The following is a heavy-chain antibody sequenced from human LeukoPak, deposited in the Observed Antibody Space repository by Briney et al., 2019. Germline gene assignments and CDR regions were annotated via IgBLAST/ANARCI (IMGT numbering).Heavy chain of an antibody. CDR2: IDTNTGNP. J-gene: IGHJ4*02. CDR3: AREDFWSGYSVGH. V-gene: IGHV7-4-1*02. Sequence: ASVKVSCKASGYTFISYAMNWVRQAPGQGLEWMGWIDTNTGNPTYAQGFTGRFVFSLDTSVTTVYLQISSLKAEDTAVYFCAREDFWSGYSVGHWGQGTLVTVSS. CDR1: GYTFISYA. D-gene: IGHD3-3*01.